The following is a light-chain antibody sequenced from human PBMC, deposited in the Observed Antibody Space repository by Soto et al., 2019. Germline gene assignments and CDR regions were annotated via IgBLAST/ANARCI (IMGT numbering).Light chain of an antibody. Sequence: EIVLTQSPATLSLSPGERATLSCRASQSVRDTYLAWYQQKPGQAPSLLIYGASNRATGVPDRFSGSGSGTDFALTISRLEPEDFALYYCQYCAISAGTFGQGTKVDIK. CDR3: QYCAISAGT. J-gene: IGKJ1*01. CDR2: GAS. CDR1: QSVRDTY. V-gene: IGKV3-20*01.